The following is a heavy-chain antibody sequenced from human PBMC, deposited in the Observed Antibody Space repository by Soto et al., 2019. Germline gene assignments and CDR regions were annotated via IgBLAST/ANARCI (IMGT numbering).Heavy chain of an antibody. CDR2: NYYSGST. Sequence: SETLSLTCTASGGSISSGDYYWSWLGQPTGKGLEWIGYNYYSGSTYFNPSLKSRGTISVDTTKNQFSLKLSPVTAADTAVYYGARDYVVVPAAINWFDPWGQGTLVTVSS. CDR3: ARDYVVVPAAINWFDP. J-gene: IGHJ5*02. CDR1: GGSISSGDYY. V-gene: IGHV4-30-4*01. D-gene: IGHD2-2*02.